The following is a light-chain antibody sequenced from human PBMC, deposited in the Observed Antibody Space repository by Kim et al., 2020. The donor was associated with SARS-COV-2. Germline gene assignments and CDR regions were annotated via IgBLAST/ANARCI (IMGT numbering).Light chain of an antibody. Sequence: VFPGERATLSCRASQSVSANLAWYQQKPGQAPRLLIYGASTRATGIPARFSGSGSGTEFTLIIGSLQSEDFALYYCQQYHNWPLTFGGGTKVDIK. CDR2: GAS. CDR3: QQYHNWPLT. V-gene: IGKV3-15*01. J-gene: IGKJ4*01. CDR1: QSVSAN.